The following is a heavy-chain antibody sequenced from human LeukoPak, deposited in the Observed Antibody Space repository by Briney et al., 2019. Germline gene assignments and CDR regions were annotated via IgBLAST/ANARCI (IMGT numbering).Heavy chain of an antibody. CDR1: GFTFSSYW. J-gene: IGHJ3*02. CDR2: INSDGSST. D-gene: IGHD3-9*01. V-gene: IGHV3-74*01. Sequence: GGSLRLSCAASGFTFSSYWMHWVRQAPGKGLVWVSRINSDGSSTSYADSVKGRFTISRDNAKNTLYLQMNSLRAEDTAVYYCERAVRYFDCLWGKNDVFDIWGQGKMVTVSS. CDR3: ERAVRYFDCLWGKNDVFDI.